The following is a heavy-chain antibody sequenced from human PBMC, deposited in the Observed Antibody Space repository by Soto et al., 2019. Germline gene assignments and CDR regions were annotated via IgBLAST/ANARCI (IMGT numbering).Heavy chain of an antibody. CDR3: ARCYCSVGSCYTCWHFDL. Sequence: QVQLVQSAAEVKKPGASVKVSCKASGYTFSNFGLSWVRQAPGQGLEWMGWIGPYNGNTDHAQKFQDRVTMTTDTSTNTAYMELRGLTSDDPAVYYCARCYCSVGSCYTCWHFDLWGRGTMVTVSS. CDR2: IGPYNGNT. D-gene: IGHD2-15*01. V-gene: IGHV1-18*01. J-gene: IGHJ2*01. CDR1: GYTFSNFG.